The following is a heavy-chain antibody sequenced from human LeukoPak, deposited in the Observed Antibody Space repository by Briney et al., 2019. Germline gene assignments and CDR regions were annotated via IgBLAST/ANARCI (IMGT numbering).Heavy chain of an antibody. CDR3: AGDYYDSSGYPRDDAFDI. Sequence: QTGGSLRLSCAASGFTFDDYAMHWVRQAPGKGLEWVSLISGDGGSTYYADSVKGRFTISRDNSKNSLYLQMNSLRTEDTALYYCAGDYYDSSGYPRDDAFDIWGQGTMVTVSS. CDR2: ISGDGGST. J-gene: IGHJ3*02. CDR1: GFTFDDYA. D-gene: IGHD3-22*01. V-gene: IGHV3-43*02.